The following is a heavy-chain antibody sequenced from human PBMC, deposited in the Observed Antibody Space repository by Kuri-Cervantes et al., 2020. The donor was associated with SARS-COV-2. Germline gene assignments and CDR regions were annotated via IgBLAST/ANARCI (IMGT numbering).Heavy chain of an antibody. Sequence: SETLSLTCTVSGGSISSYYWSWIRQPPGKGLEWIGEINHSGSANYSPSLKSRVTISVDTSKNQFSLRLSSVTAADTGVYYCARASTTIYGVLIALFSSNAFGIWGQGTMVTVSS. D-gene: IGHD3-3*01. J-gene: IGHJ3*02. V-gene: IGHV4-34*01. CDR3: ARASTTIYGVLIALFSSNAFGI. CDR2: INHSGSA. CDR1: GGSISSYY.